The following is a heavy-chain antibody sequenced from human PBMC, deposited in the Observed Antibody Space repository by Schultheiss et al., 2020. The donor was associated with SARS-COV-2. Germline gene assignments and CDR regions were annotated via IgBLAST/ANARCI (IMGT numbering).Heavy chain of an antibody. D-gene: IGHD6-13*01. V-gene: IGHV4-4*02. CDR3: AAQQQLVLYAFDI. CDR1: GGSISSSNW. CDR2: IYHSGST. J-gene: IGHJ3*02. Sequence: TLSLTCAVSGGSISSSNWWSWVRQPPGKGLEWIGEIYHSGSTNYNPSLKSRVTISVDKSKNQFSLKLSSVTAADTAVYYCAAQQQLVLYAFDIWGQGTMVTVSS.